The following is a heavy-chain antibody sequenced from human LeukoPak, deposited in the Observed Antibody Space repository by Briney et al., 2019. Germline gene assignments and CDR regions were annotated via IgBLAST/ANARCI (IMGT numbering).Heavy chain of an antibody. CDR2: IYCSGST. Sequence: PSETLSLTCTVSGGSISSYYWSWIRQPPGKGLEWIGYIYCSGSTNYNPSLKSRVTISVDTSKNQFSLKLSSVTAADTAVYYCARGLDYGDHISPFDYWGQGTLVTVSS. V-gene: IGHV4-59*01. CDR3: ARGLDYGDHISPFDY. D-gene: IGHD4-17*01. CDR1: GGSISSYY. J-gene: IGHJ4*02.